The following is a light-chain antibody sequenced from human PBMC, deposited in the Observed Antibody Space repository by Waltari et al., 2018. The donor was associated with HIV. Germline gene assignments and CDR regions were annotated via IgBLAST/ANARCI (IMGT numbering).Light chain of an antibody. Sequence: SYALTQPPSVSVSPGQTASITCSGDTLGDKYASWYQQKPGQSPVLVIYQDTNRASGIPERFSGSNSGNTATLTISGTQATDDADYYCQAWDIITAGVVFGGGTKLTVL. J-gene: IGLJ2*01. CDR3: QAWDIITAGVV. CDR1: TLGDKY. CDR2: QDT. V-gene: IGLV3-1*01.